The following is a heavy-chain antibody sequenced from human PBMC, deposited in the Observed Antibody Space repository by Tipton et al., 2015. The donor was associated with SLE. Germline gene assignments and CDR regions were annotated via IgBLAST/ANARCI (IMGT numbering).Heavy chain of an antibody. CDR1: GGSISNYY. J-gene: IGHJ3*02. CDR2: IHNSGRT. Sequence: TLSLTCTVSGGSISNYYWSWIRQPPGKGLEWIGYIHNSGRTNYHPSLKSRVTMSVDTPKNQFSLKLTSVTAGDTVVYYCAREGGDIFGDAFDIWGRGTMVTVSS. V-gene: IGHV4-59*01. CDR3: AREGGDIFGDAFDI. D-gene: IGHD3-3*02.